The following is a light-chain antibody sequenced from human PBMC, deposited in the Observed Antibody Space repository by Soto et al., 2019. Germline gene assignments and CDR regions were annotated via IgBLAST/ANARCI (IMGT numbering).Light chain of an antibody. V-gene: IGKV1-27*01. CDR3: QRYYNAPFT. CDR2: AAS. CDR1: QGIKNY. J-gene: IGKJ4*01. Sequence: DIPVTQHPSSLSASVGDRVTITCRASQGIKNYLAWYQQKPGETPKLLIYAASTLESGIPPRFSGSGSGTDFTLTINNLQPEEVATYYCQRYYNAPFTFGGGTKVEIK.